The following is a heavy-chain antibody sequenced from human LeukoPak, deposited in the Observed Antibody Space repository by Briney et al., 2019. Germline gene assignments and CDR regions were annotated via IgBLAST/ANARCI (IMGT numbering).Heavy chain of an antibody. CDR1: GGTFSSYA. J-gene: IGHJ4*02. Sequence: SVNVSCKASGGTFSSYAISWVRQAPGQGLEWVGGIIPIFCTANYAQKLQGRVTNTADESTSTDYMELSSLRSEDTAVYYCARGVDYWGQGTLVTVSS. CDR3: ARGVDY. V-gene: IGHV1-69*13. CDR2: IIPIFCTA.